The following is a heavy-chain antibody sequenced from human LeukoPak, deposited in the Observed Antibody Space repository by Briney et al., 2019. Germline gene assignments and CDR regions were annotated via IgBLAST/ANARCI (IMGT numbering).Heavy chain of an antibody. D-gene: IGHD6-19*01. CDR1: GFTFSSSP. J-gene: IGHJ4*02. V-gene: IGHV3-64D*06. Sequence: PGGSLRLSCSASGFTFSSSPMHWVRQAPGKGLEYVSAITNDGGSTYSADSVKGRLTISRDNSKNTLYLQMSSLRPDDTAVYYCVKPQYSSGWLGYWGQGTLVTVSS. CDR3: VKPQYSSGWLGY. CDR2: ITNDGGST.